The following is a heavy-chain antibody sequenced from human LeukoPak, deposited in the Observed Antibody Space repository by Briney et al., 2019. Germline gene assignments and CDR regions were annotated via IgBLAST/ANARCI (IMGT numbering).Heavy chain of an antibody. CDR1: GGSISSGSYY. CDR2: IYYGGST. V-gene: IGHV4-39*01. D-gene: IGHD2-21*01. Sequence: PSETLSLTCTVSGGSISSGSYYWGWIRQPPGKGLEWIGSIYYGGSTYYNPSLKSRVTISVDTSKDQFSLRLSPVTAADTAVYYCARHSGLLVVGYWGQGTMVTVSS. J-gene: IGHJ3*01. CDR3: ARHSGLLVVGY.